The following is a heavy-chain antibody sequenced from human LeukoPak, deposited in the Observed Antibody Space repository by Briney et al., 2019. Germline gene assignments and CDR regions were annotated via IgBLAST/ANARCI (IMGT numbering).Heavy chain of an antibody. CDR1: GFTFSSYA. D-gene: IGHD2-21*01. CDR2: ISGSGGST. V-gene: IGHV3-23*01. Sequence: GGSLRLSCAASGFTFSSYAMSWVRQAPGKGLEWVSAISGSGGSTYYADSVKGRFTISRDNSKNTLYLQMNSLRAEDMAVYYCAKGNIVVVIAIPIDAFDICGQGTMVTVSS. J-gene: IGHJ3*02. CDR3: AKGNIVVVIAIPIDAFDI.